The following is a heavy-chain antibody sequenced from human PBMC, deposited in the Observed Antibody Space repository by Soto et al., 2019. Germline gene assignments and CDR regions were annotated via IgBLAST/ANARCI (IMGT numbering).Heavy chain of an antibody. CDR3: ARDSGYSSAYWEHYFDY. CDR2: ISSGGDP. CDR1: GFSISDKF. V-gene: IGHV3-53*01. Sequence: GGSLRLSCETSGFSISDKFMSWVRQAPGKGLEWISAISSGGDPSYADSVKGRFTISRDITKNTLFLQMTSLRADDTAVYFCARDSGYSSAYWEHYFDYWGQGTLVTVSS. J-gene: IGHJ4*02. D-gene: IGHD3-16*01.